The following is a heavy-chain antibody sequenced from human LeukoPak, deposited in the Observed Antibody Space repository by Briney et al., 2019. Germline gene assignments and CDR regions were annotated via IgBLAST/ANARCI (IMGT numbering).Heavy chain of an antibody. CDR3: AKGSRDSSGWYRDY. Sequence: GGSLRLSCAASGFTFSSYAMSWARQAPGKGLEWVSAISGSGGSTYYADSVKGRFTISRDNSKNTLYLQMNSLRAEDTAVYYCAKGSRDSSGWYRDYWGQGTLVTVSS. V-gene: IGHV3-23*01. CDR1: GFTFSSYA. CDR2: ISGSGGST. D-gene: IGHD6-19*01. J-gene: IGHJ4*02.